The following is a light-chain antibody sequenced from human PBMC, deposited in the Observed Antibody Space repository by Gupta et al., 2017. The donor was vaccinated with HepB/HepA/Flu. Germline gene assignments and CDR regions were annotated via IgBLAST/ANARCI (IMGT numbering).Light chain of an antibody. CDR1: SSNIGNNY. CDR3: GTWDSGLNVVV. Sequence: QSVLTQPPSVSAAPGQKVTISCSGSSSNIGNNYVSWYQQLPGTAPKLLIYENDKRPSGIPDRFSGSKSGTSATLTITGLQTGDEADYYCGTWDSGLNVVVFGGGTRLTVL. J-gene: IGLJ2*01. V-gene: IGLV1-51*02. CDR2: END.